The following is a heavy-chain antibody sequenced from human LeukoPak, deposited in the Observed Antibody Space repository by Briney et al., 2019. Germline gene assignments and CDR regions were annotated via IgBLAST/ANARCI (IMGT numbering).Heavy chain of an antibody. CDR1: GYSFSSDW. V-gene: IGHV5-51*03. D-gene: IGHD2-15*01. J-gene: IGHJ6*02. CDR3: TRGCSGGSCSRDAMDV. CDR2: IFPIDSET. Sequence: GKSLKVSCKASGYSFSSDWIAWVRQMPGKGLEWMGIIFPIDSETTYSPSFQGQVTISADKSISTAYPQWSSLKASDTAMYYCTRGCSGGSCSRDAMDVWGQGTMVTVSS.